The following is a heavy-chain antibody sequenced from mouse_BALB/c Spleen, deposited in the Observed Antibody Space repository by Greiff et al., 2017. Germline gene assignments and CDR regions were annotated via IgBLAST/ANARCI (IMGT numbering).Heavy chain of an antibody. V-gene: IGHV5-6-5*01. CDR1: GFTFSSYA. CDR3: AREDDRFAY. Sequence: EVQGVESGGGLVKPGGSLKLSCAASGFTFSSYAMSWVRQTPEKRLEWVASISSGGSTYYPDSVKGRFTISRDNARNILYLQMSSLRSEDTAMYYCAREDDRFAYWGQGTLVTVSA. J-gene: IGHJ3*01. CDR2: ISSGGST. D-gene: IGHD2-12*01.